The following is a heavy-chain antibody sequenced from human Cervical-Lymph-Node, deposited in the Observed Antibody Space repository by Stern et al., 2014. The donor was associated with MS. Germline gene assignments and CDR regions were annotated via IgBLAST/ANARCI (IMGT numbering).Heavy chain of an antibody. V-gene: IGHV4-4*02. Sequence: QVQLQESGPGLVKPSGTLSLTCAVSGGSISNTNWWGWVRQTPGMGLEWIGEIHHSGTTNFSPALKSRVTMSVDKSKTHFSLEVKSVPAADTAIYYCARVNTGYNWFDYWGQGTLVTVSS. CDR2: IHHSGTT. D-gene: IGHD5-12*01. CDR1: GGSISNTNW. CDR3: ARVNTGYNWFDY. J-gene: IGHJ5*01.